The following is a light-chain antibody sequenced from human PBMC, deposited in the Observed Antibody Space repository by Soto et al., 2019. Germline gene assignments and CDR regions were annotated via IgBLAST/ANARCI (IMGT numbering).Light chain of an antibody. CDR2: DAS. Sequence: EIVLTQSPATLSLSPGERATLSCRASQSVSSYFAWYQQKPGQAPRLLIYDASNRATGIPARFSGSGSGTDFTLTISSLEPEDFAVYYCQQRSNWPLTFG. CDR3: QQRSNWPLT. J-gene: IGKJ1*01. CDR1: QSVSSY. V-gene: IGKV3-11*01.